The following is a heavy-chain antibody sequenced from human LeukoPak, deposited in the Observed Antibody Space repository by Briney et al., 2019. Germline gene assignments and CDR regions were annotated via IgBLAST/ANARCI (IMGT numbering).Heavy chain of an antibody. CDR3: ASGGLWLIDY. Sequence: PSETLSLTCTVSGGHIDSFFWNWIRQPPGEGLVWIGYIDNSGSTKYNPSLKSRFTMSRDTSKNQFSLKLTSVTAADTAMYYCASGGLWLIDYWGQGTLVSVSS. V-gene: IGHV4-4*08. CDR2: IDNSGST. J-gene: IGHJ4*02. CDR1: GGHIDSFF. D-gene: IGHD3-9*01.